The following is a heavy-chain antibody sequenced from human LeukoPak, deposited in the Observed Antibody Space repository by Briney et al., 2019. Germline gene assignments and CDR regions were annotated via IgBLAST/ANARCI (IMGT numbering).Heavy chain of an antibody. D-gene: IGHD3-16*01. J-gene: IGHJ1*01. Sequence: GGSLRLSCAASGFTLSSYWMHWVRQAPGKGLVWVSRIKGDGNTKYANPVKGRCTIPRDNAKKTASFQMNNPNSEDTGVYYCARATFEIGAYCPEYFRNWGEGALVTVSS. CDR2: IKGDGNT. CDR3: ARATFEIGAYCPEYFRN. V-gene: IGHV3-74*01. CDR1: GFTLSSYW.